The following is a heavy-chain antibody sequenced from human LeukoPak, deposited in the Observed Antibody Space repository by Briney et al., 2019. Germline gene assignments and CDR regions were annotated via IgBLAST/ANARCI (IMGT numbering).Heavy chain of an antibody. D-gene: IGHD6-19*01. CDR1: GGSISSYY. Sequence: PSETLSLTCTVSGGSISSYYWSWIRQPPGKGLEWIGYIYYSGSTNYDPSLKSRVTISVDTSKNQFSLKLSSVTAADTAVYYCARDSSGWYYLDYGGRGTLATVPP. CDR3: ARDSSGWYYLDY. J-gene: IGHJ4*02. CDR2: IYYSGST. V-gene: IGHV4-59*01.